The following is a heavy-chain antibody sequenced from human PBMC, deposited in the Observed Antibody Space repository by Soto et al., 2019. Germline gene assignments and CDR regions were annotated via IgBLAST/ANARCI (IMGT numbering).Heavy chain of an antibody. CDR3: ARVEDYFDSSGYAH. J-gene: IGHJ4*02. Sequence: QVQLVQSGAEVKKPGASVKVSCKASGYSFTNYGITWVRQAPGQGLEWMGWISAYNGNTYYAENLQGRLTMTTDTSTSTDYMELRTLGSDDTAVYYCARVEDYFDSSGYAHWGQGTLVTVSS. V-gene: IGHV1-18*04. CDR2: ISAYNGNT. CDR1: GYSFTNYG. D-gene: IGHD3-22*01.